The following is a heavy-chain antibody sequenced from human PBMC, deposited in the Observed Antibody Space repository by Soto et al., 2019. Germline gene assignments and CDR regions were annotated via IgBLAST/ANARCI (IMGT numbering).Heavy chain of an antibody. CDR1: GGSISSGDYY. Sequence: SETLSLTCTVSGGSISSGDYYWSWIRQPPGKGLEWIGYIYYSGSTYYNPSLKSRVTISVDTSKNQFSLKLSSVTAADTAVYYCARQGVLKSGIFHWFDPWGQGTLVTVSS. J-gene: IGHJ5*02. D-gene: IGHD2-15*01. V-gene: IGHV4-30-4*01. CDR3: ARQGVLKSGIFHWFDP. CDR2: IYYSGST.